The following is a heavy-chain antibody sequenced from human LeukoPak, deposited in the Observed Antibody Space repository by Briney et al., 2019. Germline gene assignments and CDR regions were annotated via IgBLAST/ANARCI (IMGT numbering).Heavy chain of an antibody. J-gene: IGHJ3*02. D-gene: IGHD3-10*01. V-gene: IGHV5-51*01. CDR2: IYSGDCAT. CDR1: GNCFPISC. CDR3: ERVNDGSLLIGDGFDI. Sequence: AAALQIFCNGAGNCFPISCIGWGRPMPREGLGWRGIIYSGDCATRYSPSLQGQVTISADKSSSNAFLQWSRLTASDTAMYYVERVNDGSLLIGDGFDIWGQGEMVSVSS.